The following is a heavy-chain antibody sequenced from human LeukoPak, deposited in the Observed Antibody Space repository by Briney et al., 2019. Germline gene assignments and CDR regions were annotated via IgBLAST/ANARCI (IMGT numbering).Heavy chain of an antibody. V-gene: IGHV3-23*01. CDR2: ISESGGST. J-gene: IGHJ4*02. CDR3: APDLRGRDWSLDD. CDR1: GVTFSNYA. Sequence: GGSLRLSCAAAGVTFSNYAMSWVRQAPGKGLEWGSGISESGGSTNYGDSGKGRFIISRDNYSDTLYLQMNSLRAEHTAGYDCAPDLRGRDWSLDDWGQGTLVTVSS. D-gene: IGHD3-9*01.